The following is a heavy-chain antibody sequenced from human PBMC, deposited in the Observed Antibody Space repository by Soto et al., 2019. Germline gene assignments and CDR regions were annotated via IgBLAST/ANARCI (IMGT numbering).Heavy chain of an antibody. CDR3: ARGVGDLGDY. J-gene: IGHJ4*02. D-gene: IGHD3-16*01. CDR2: VSPSNGDT. V-gene: IGHV1-8*01. CDR1: GYTFTTYH. Sequence: QVQLVQSGAEVREPGASVKVSCKASGYTFTTYHINWVRQATGQGLEWMGWVSPSNGDTGYAQKFQGRITMTRNPSMSTVYMELSSLRSEDSAVYYCARGVGDLGDYWGQETLVTVSS.